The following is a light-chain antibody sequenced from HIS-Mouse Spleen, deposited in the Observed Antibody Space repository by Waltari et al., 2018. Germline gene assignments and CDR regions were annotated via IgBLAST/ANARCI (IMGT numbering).Light chain of an antibody. CDR3: QQYYSYPLT. CDR1: QGISSY. V-gene: IGKV1-8*01. J-gene: IGKJ3*01. Sequence: AIRMTQSPSSFSASTGDRVTITCRASQGISSYLAWYQQKPGKAPKLLIYAASTLQSGVPSRFSGSGSGTDFTLTISCLQSEDFATYYCQQYYSYPLTFGPGTKVDFK. CDR2: AAS.